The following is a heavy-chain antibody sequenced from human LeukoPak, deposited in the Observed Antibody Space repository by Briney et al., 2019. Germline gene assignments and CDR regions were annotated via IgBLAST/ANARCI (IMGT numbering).Heavy chain of an antibody. Sequence: GGSLRLSCAASGFTFSNYAMRWVRQAPGKGLEWVSGISGSGDSTYYADSVKGRFTISRDNSKNTLYLQMNSLRAEDTAVYYCARGPTMKMDVWGKGTTVTVSS. CDR1: GFTFSNYA. J-gene: IGHJ6*04. V-gene: IGHV3-23*01. D-gene: IGHD3-22*01. CDR2: ISGSGDST. CDR3: ARGPTMKMDV.